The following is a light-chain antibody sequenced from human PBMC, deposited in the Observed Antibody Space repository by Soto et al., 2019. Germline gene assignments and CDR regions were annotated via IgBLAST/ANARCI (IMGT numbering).Light chain of an antibody. CDR1: QPINKF. Sequence: DIEMTQYPSSLSASVGDRVTITCGASQPINKFLNWFQHKPGEAPKRLIYGASILQDGVPSRLSGSGYGTDYTLTISGLKPEDFGTYYCQQSHSVPLTFGGGTKVDIK. J-gene: IGKJ4*01. CDR2: GAS. V-gene: IGKV1-39*01. CDR3: QQSHSVPLT.